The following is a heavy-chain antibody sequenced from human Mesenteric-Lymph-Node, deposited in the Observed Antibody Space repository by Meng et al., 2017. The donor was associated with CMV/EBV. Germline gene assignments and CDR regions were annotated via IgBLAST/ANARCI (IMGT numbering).Heavy chain of an antibody. Sequence: QVQLQQWGEGVLKPSEALSLTCVVDGGSFRCYYWSWIRQPPGKGLEWIGEINHSGSTNYNPSLKSRVTISVDTSKNQFSLKLSSVTAADTAVYYCARHQRWLKSEGGFNYWGQGTLVTVSS. CDR3: ARHQRWLKSEGGFNY. CDR1: GGSFRCYY. V-gene: IGHV4-34*01. CDR2: INHSGST. J-gene: IGHJ4*02. D-gene: IGHD4-23*01.